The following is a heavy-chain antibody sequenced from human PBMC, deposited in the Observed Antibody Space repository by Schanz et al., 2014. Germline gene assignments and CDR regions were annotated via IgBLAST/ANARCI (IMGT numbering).Heavy chain of an antibody. D-gene: IGHD3-10*01. CDR3: AKDFFIGVARGVIISHDAIDI. J-gene: IGHJ3*02. CDR2: ISDSGDST. V-gene: IGHV3-11*01. Sequence: QVQLVDSGGGLVKPGGSLRLSCAASGFTFSDYYMTWIRQAPGKGLEWVSDISDSGDSTHYADSVKGRFTISRDNAKNSLFLQMNSLSAEDTAVYYCAKDFFIGVARGVIISHDAIDIWGQGTKVTVSS. CDR1: GFTFSDYY.